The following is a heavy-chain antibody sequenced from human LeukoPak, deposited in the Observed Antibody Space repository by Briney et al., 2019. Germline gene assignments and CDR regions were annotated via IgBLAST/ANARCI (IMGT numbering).Heavy chain of an antibody. CDR1: GFTFSNTW. Sequence: GGSLRLSCAASGFTFSNTWMYWVRQGPGKGLVWVSRIYNDETSATYADSVKGRFTIPRDNAKNTLYLQMDSLRVDDTAVHYCARGAPIDYWGQGTLVTVSS. CDR2: IYNDETSA. J-gene: IGHJ4*02. CDR3: ARGAPIDY. V-gene: IGHV3-74*01.